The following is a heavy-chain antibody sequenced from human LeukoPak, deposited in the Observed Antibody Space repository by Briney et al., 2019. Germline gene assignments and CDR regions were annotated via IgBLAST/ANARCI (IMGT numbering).Heavy chain of an antibody. CDR2: IYYSGST. CDR3: ARVWCSGSSIDY. D-gene: IGHD3-10*02. Sequence: PSETLSLTCTVSGGSISGYYWSWIRQPPGKGLEWIGYIYYSGSTNYNPSLKSRVTISVDTSKNQFSLKLSSVTAADTAVYYCARVWCSGSSIDYWGQGTLVTVSS. J-gene: IGHJ4*02. CDR1: GGSISGYY. V-gene: IGHV4-59*08.